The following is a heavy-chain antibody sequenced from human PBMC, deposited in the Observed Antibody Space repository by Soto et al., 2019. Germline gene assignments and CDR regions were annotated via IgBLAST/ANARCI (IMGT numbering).Heavy chain of an antibody. CDR2: ISYSGSA. CDR1: GGSISNNY. V-gene: IGHV4-59*08. D-gene: IGHD2-2*01. J-gene: IGHJ6*03. Sequence: QVQLQESGPGLVKPSETLSLTCTVSGGSISNNYWSWIRQPPGKGLEWSGHISYSGSANYNPSLTSRVTISVDTSKNQFSLKLNSVTAADTAVYYCARSQRRSSSAGHYYYYMDVWGSGTTVTVSS. CDR3: ARSQRRSSSAGHYYYYMDV.